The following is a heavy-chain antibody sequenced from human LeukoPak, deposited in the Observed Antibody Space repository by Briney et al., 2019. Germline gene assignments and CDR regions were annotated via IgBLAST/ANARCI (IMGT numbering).Heavy chain of an antibody. CDR2: IYYSGST. V-gene: IGHV4-59*01. Sequence: PSETLSLTCTVSGGSISSYYWSWIRQPPGKGLEWIGYIYYSGSTNYNPSLKSRVTISVDTSKNQFSLKLSSVTAADTAVYYCAREGSSRLSWFDPWGQGTLVTVSS. D-gene: IGHD2/OR15-2a*01. CDR1: GGSISSYY. J-gene: IGHJ5*02. CDR3: AREGSSRLSWFDP.